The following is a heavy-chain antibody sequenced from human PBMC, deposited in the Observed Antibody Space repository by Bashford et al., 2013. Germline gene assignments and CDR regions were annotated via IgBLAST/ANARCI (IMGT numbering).Heavy chain of an antibody. J-gene: IGHJ4*02. CDR3: TSLLHSSSHFWGYFDY. D-gene: IGHD6-13*01. CDR2: ISGSGGST. Sequence: VRQAPGKGLEWVSAISGSGGSTYYADSVKGRFTISRDNSKNTLYLQMNSLRAEDTALYYCTSLLHSSSHFWGYFDYWGQGTLVTVSS. V-gene: IGHV3-23*01.